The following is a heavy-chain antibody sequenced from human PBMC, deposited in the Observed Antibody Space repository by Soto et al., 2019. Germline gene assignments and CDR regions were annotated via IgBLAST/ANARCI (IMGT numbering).Heavy chain of an antibody. CDR3: ARVPAY. J-gene: IGHJ4*02. CDR1: GGSISSGGYS. V-gene: IGHV4-30-2*01. Sequence: QLQLQESGSGLVKPSQTLSLTCAVSGGSISSGGYSWSWIRQPPGKGLEGIGYIYHSGSIYYNPSLQSRVTRSVDRSKHQFSLKLSSVTAADTAVSCCARVPAYWGQGTLVTVSS. CDR2: IYHSGSI.